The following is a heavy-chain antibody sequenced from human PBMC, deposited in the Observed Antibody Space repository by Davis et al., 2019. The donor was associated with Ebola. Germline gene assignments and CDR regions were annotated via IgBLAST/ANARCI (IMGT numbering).Heavy chain of an antibody. CDR2: IRNGTSTI. D-gene: IGHD4-17*01. CDR1: GFTFSSYS. CDR3: ARDDYGNYYFDY. Sequence: LSLTCAASGFTFSSYSMNWVRQAPGKGLEWVSYIRNGTSTIYYADSVKGRFTISRDNAKNSLYLQMNTVRDEDTAVYYCARDDYGNYYFDYWGQGTLVTVSS. V-gene: IGHV3-48*02. J-gene: IGHJ4*02.